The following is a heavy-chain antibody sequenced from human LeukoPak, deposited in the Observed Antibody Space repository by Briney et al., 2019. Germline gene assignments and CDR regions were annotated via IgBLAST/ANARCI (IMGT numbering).Heavy chain of an antibody. CDR1: GDSIFNSNSY. CDR3: ARDRDMGGGNYFRVFYFDS. J-gene: IGHJ4*02. CDR2: IFSRGNT. V-gene: IGHV4-61*09. D-gene: IGHD3-16*01. Sequence: SETLSLTCSVSGDSIFNSNSYWSWLRQPAGKGLEWIGHIFSRGNTNYNPSLKSRVTISVDMSKNQFSLILSSVTAADTAVYYCARDRDMGGGNYFRVFYFDSWGQGTLVTVSS.